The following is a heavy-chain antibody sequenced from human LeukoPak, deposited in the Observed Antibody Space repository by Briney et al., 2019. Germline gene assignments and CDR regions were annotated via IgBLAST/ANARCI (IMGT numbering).Heavy chain of an antibody. CDR1: GGSISSYY. CDR3: AREQVATISQPFDY. CDR2: IYTSGST. V-gene: IGHV4-4*07. Sequence: SETLSFTCTVSGGSISSYYWSWIRQPAGKGLEWIGRIYTSGSTNYNPSLKSRVTMSVDTSKNQFSLKLSSVTAADTAVYYCAREQVATISQPFDYWGQGTLVTVSS. J-gene: IGHJ4*02. D-gene: IGHD5-12*01.